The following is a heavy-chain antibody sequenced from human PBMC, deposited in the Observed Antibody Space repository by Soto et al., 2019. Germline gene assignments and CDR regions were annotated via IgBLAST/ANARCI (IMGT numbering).Heavy chain of an antibody. CDR1: GYTFTSYA. D-gene: IGHD6-19*01. CDR3: ARESGYSSGWLLDY. CDR2: INAGNGNT. V-gene: IGHV1-3*01. J-gene: IGHJ4*02. Sequence: QVQLVQSGAEVKKPGASVKVSCKASGYTFTSYAMHWVRQAPGQRLEWMGWINAGNGNTKYSQKFQGRVTITRDTSASTAYMELSRLRSEDTAVYYCARESGYSSGWLLDYWGQGTLVTVSS.